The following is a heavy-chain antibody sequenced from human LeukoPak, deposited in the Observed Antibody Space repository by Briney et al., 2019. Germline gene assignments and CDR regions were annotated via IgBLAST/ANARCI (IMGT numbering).Heavy chain of an antibody. CDR1: GYSISSGYY. J-gene: IGHJ4*02. CDR3: ARIRDGSVDY. CDR2: IYHSGST. V-gene: IGHV4-38-2*02. D-gene: IGHD5-24*01. Sequence: SETLSLTCTVSGYSISSGYYWGWIRQPPGKGLEWIGSIYHSGSTYCNPSLKSRVTISVDTSKNQFSLKLSSVTAADTAVYYCARIRDGSVDYWGQGTLVTVSS.